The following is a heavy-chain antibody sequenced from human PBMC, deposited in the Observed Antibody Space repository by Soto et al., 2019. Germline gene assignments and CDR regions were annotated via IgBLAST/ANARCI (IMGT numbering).Heavy chain of an antibody. V-gene: IGHV3-21*01. CDR3: ARDKRFEQWLVAYGMDV. CDR2: ISSSSSYI. CDR1: GFTFSSYS. Sequence: EVQLVESGGGLVKPGGSLRLSCAASGFTFSSYSMNWVRQAPGKGLEWVSSISSSSSYIYYADSVKGRFTISRDNAKNALYLKMNSLRAEDTAVYYCARDKRFEQWLVAYGMDVWGQGTTVTVSS. D-gene: IGHD6-19*01. J-gene: IGHJ6*02.